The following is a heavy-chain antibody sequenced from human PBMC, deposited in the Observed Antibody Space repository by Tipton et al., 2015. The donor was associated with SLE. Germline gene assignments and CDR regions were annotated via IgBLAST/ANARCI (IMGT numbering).Heavy chain of an antibody. CDR2: IYYSGST. V-gene: IGHV4-59*12. J-gene: IGHJ3*02. CDR1: GGSISHYY. CDR3: AREAVGSGFGAFDI. Sequence: TLSLTCTVSGGSISHYYWSWVRQPPGKGLEWIGYIYYSGSTNYNPSLKSRVTTSLDLSKNQFSLKLTSVTAADTAVYYCAREAVGSGFGAFDIWGQGTMVTVSS. D-gene: IGHD3-3*01.